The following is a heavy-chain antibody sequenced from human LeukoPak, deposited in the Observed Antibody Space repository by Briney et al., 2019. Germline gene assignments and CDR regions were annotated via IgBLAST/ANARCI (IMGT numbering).Heavy chain of an antibody. Sequence: ASVKVSCKASKYTFTTYDINWVRQATGQGLEWMGWMNPNSGNSGSAQKFQGRVTMTRNTSISTAYMELSSLRSEDTAVYYCARGSYYNSTRYYADVGFDPWGQGTLVIVSS. CDR1: KYTFTTYD. CDR2: MNPNSGNS. CDR3: ARGSYYNSTRYYADVGFDP. J-gene: IGHJ5*02. D-gene: IGHD2-2*01. V-gene: IGHV1-8*01.